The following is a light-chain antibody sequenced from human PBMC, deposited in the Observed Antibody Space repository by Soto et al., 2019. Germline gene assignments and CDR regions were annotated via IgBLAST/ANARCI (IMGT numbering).Light chain of an antibody. J-gene: IGKJ1*01. Sequence: EIVMTQTPLSLSVAPGQPASISCKSSESLLHSDGKTYLYWYQQKPGKAPKVLIYDASSLESGVPSRFSGSGSGTHFILTISSLQPDDFATYYCQYYSAVWAFGQGTKVDIK. V-gene: IGKV2-29*03. CDR2: DAS. CDR1: ESLLHSDGKTY. CDR3: QYYSAVWA.